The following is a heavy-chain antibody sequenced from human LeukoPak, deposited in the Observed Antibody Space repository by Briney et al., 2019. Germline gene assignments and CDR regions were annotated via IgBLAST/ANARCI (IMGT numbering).Heavy chain of an antibody. Sequence: GGSLRLSCAASGFTFSSYWMTWVRQAPGKGLEWVANIKQDGSEKYYVDSVKGRFTIFRDNAKNSLYLQMNSLRAEDTAVYHCARDHRSLFDYWGQGTLVTVSS. CDR2: IKQDGSEK. J-gene: IGHJ4*02. CDR1: GFTFSSYW. CDR3: ARDHRSLFDY. V-gene: IGHV3-7*03.